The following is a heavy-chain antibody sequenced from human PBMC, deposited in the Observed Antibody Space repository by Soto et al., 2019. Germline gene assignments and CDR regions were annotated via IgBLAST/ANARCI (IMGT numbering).Heavy chain of an antibody. CDR2: ISSSRTYI. CDR1: VFTFSSYS. D-gene: IGHD1-26*01. Sequence: PGGPLRLSCAASVFTFSSYSMNWVRQARGKGLEWVSSISSSRTYIYYADSMKGRFTISRDNAKNSLYLQMNSLRAEDTAVYYCARVGYSGIYYVPLDHWGQGTLVTVSS. CDR3: ARVGYSGIYYVPLDH. V-gene: IGHV3-21*01. J-gene: IGHJ4*02.